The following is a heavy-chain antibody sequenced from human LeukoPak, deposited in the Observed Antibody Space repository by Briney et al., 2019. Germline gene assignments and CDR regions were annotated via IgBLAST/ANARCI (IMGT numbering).Heavy chain of an antibody. CDR1: GFTFSNAW. Sequence: NPGGSLRLSCAASGFTFSNAWMSWVRQAPGKGLEWVGRIKSKTDGGTTDYAAPMKGRFTISRDDSKNTLYLQMNSLKTEDTAVYYCTTIARRALYFQHWGQGTLVTVSS. CDR3: TTIARRALYFQH. D-gene: IGHD1-14*01. V-gene: IGHV3-15*01. J-gene: IGHJ1*01. CDR2: IKSKTDGGTT.